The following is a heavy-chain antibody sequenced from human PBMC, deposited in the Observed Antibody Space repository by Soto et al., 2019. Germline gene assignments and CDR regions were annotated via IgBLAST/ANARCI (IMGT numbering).Heavy chain of an antibody. V-gene: IGHV1-3*01. CDR1: GYTFTSYA. D-gene: IGHD1-20*01. Sequence: ASVKVSCKASGYTFTSYAMHWVRQAPGQRLEWMGWINAGNGNTKYSQKFQGRVTITRDTSASTAYMGLSSLRSEDTAVYYCARVTYNWNYYGMDVWGQGTTVTVSS. J-gene: IGHJ6*02. CDR3: ARVTYNWNYYGMDV. CDR2: INAGNGNT.